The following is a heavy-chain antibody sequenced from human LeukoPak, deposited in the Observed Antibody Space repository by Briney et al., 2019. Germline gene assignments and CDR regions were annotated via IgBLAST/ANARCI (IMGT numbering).Heavy chain of an antibody. J-gene: IGHJ4*02. CDR3: AKDKPNYYDSSGYYSEYHFDY. Sequence: ASVKVSCKASGYAFTSYGISWVRQAPGQGLEWMGWISAYNGNTNYAQKLQGRVTMTTDTSTSTAYMELRSLRSDDTAVYYCAKDKPNYYDSSGYYSEYHFDYWGQGTLVTVSS. D-gene: IGHD3-22*01. V-gene: IGHV1-18*01. CDR1: GYAFTSYG. CDR2: ISAYNGNT.